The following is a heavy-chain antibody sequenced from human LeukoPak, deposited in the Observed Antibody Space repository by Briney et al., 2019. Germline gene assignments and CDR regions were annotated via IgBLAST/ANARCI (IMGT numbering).Heavy chain of an antibody. CDR1: GGTFSSYA. CDR2: IIPIFGTA. D-gene: IGHD3-22*01. J-gene: IGHJ4*02. CDR3: ARDLYYYDSSGPFDY. V-gene: IGHV1-69*13. Sequence: SVKVSCKASGGTFSSYAISWVRQAPGQGLEWMGGIIPIFGTANYAQKFQGRVTITADESTSTAYMELSSLRSEDTAGYYCARDLYYYDSSGPFDYWGQGTLVTVSS.